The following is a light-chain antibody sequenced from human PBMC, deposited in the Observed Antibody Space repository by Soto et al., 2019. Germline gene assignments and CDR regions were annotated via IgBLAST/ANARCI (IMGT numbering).Light chain of an antibody. CDR2: GAS. CDR3: QQYNIWPRT. CDR1: QRVSSN. V-gene: IGKV3-15*01. J-gene: IGKJ3*01. Sequence: EIVMTQSPATLSVSPGDRATNSCRASQRVSSNLAWYQQKPGQAPRLLIYGASTRATGIPARFSGSGFGIVFIFTISSLQSGDFAVYYCQQYNIWPRTFGPGTKWIS.